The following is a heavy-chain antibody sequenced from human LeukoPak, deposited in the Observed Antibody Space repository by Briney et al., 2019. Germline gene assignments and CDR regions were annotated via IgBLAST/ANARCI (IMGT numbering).Heavy chain of an antibody. D-gene: IGHD3-3*01. J-gene: IGHJ4*02. CDR3: AKNYDFWSGYYLYHFDN. CDR1: GFTFRSYS. V-gene: IGHV3-23*01. Sequence: GSLRLSFAAFGFTFRSYSISWVRQGPGKGLEWVSAFSGSGGSTYYADSVKGRFSISRDNSKNTLYLEMNSLRAEDAAVYYCAKNYDFWSGYYLYHFDNWGQGTLVTVSS. CDR2: FSGSGGST.